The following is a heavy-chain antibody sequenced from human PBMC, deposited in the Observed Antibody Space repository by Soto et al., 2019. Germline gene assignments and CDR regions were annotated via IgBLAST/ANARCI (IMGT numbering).Heavy chain of an antibody. CDR2: IYSGGST. D-gene: IGHD2-8*01. CDR3: ARDLVYPYDY. J-gene: IGHJ4*02. V-gene: IGHV3-53*01. CDR1: GFTVSSNY. Sequence: GGSLRLSCAASGFTVSSNYMSWVRQAPRKGLKWVSVIYSGGSTYYADSVKGRFTISRDNSNNTLYLQMNSLKAEDTSVYYCARDLVYPYDYWGQGTLVTVSS.